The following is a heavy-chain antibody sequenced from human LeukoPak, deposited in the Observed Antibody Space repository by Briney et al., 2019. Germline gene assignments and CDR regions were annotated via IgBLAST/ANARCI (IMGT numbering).Heavy chain of an antibody. CDR2: SRGKVNSYAT. V-gene: IGHV3-73*01. J-gene: IGHJ4*02. CDR3: TRLPDDY. CDR1: GFTLSGSA. Sequence: PGRSLRLSCTASGFTLSGSAMHCVRQASRKGREWVGRSRGKVNSYATAYAASVTGRFTISRDDSKNTAYLQMNSLKTEDTAVYYCTRLPDDYWGQGTLVSVSS.